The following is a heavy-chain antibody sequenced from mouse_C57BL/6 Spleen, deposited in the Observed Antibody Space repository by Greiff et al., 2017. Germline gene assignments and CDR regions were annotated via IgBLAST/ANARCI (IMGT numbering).Heavy chain of an antibody. CDR3: AREWEGWYFDV. D-gene: IGHD1-3*01. CDR1: GYTFTDHP. CDR2: IYPRDGST. V-gene: IGHV1-78*01. Sequence: SSSESVKPGASVPISCKVSGYTFTDHPIHWMKQRPEQGLEWIGYIYPRDGSTKYNEKFKGKATLTADKSSSTAYMQLNSLTSEDSAVYFCAREWEGWYFDVWGTGTTVTVSS. J-gene: IGHJ1*03.